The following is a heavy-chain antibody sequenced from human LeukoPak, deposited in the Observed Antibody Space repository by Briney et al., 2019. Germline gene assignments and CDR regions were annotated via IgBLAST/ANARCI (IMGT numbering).Heavy chain of an antibody. Sequence: GGSLRLSCTASGFTFSDYYMSWVRQAPGKGLEWVSAISGSGGSTYYADSVKGRFTISRDNSKNTLYLQMNSLRAEDTAVYYRAKDPYGSGSYAFDYWGQGTLVTVSS. D-gene: IGHD3-10*01. CDR3: AKDPYGSGSYAFDY. CDR2: ISGSGGST. J-gene: IGHJ4*02. V-gene: IGHV3-23*01. CDR1: GFTFSDYY.